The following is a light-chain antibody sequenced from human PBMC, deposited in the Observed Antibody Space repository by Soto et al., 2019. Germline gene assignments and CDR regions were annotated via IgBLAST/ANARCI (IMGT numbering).Light chain of an antibody. CDR3: QHLNTYPIT. J-gene: IGKJ4*01. CDR1: QGISSF. V-gene: IGKV1-9*01. CDR2: GAS. Sequence: DIQLTQSPSFLSASVGDRVTITCRASQGISSFLAWYQQKPGKAPNLLISGASNLRTGVPSRFSGGGSGTEFTLTISSLQPEDFATYYCQHLNTYPITFGGGTKVEI.